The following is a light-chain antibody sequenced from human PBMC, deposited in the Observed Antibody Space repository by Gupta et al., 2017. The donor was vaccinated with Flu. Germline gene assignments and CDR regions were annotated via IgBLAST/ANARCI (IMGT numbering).Light chain of an antibody. J-gene: IGKJ3*01. CDR1: RVIQSNT. Sequence: RSSSPGSLAARFISASRVIQSNTICWYQQRPNPCPTLHIYGSSDCTADFPDRFRGSGSGSDFTLTISILRPENFAVYNYHHYHTSPPGATFGPGTKVEIK. V-gene: IGKV3-20*01. CDR2: GSS. CDR3: HHYHTSPPGAT.